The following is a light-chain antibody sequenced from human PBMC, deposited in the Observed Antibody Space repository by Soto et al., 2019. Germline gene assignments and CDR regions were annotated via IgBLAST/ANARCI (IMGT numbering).Light chain of an antibody. J-gene: IGKJ1*01. Sequence: DIQMTQSPSTLSASVGDRVTITCRASQSISSWLAWYQQKPGKAPKLLIYDGSSFESGVPSRFSGSGSGTEFTLTISSLQPDDFATYYCQQYNSYSQTFGQGTKVDIK. V-gene: IGKV1-5*01. CDR2: DGS. CDR1: QSISSW. CDR3: QQYNSYSQT.